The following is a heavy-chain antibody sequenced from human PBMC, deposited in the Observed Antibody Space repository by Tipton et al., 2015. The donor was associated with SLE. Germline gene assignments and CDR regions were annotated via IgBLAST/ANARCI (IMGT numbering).Heavy chain of an antibody. J-gene: IGHJ4*02. CDR3: AREEFMVVRGRPFDY. V-gene: IGHV3-30*02. CDR2: IRYDGSNK. D-gene: IGHD2-15*01. Sequence: SLRLSCAASGFTFSSYGMHWVRQAPGKGLEWVAFIRYDGSNKYYADSVKGRFTISRDNSKNTLYLQMNSLRAEDTAVYYCAREEFMVVRGRPFDYWGQGTLVTVSS. CDR1: GFTFSSYG.